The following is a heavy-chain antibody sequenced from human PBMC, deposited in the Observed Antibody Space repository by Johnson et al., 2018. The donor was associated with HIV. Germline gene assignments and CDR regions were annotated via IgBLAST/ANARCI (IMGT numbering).Heavy chain of an antibody. V-gene: IGHV3-15*01. CDR2: IKSKTDGGTT. CDR3: TTIWTTLGYCSGGSCDDAFDI. CDR1: GFTFSNAW. Sequence: VQLVESGGGLVKPGGSLRLSCAASGFTFSNAWMSWVRQAPGKGLEWVGRIKSKTDGGTTDYAAPVQGRFTISRDDSKNTLYLQMNSLKTEDTAVYYCTTIWTTLGYCSGGSCDDAFDIWGQGTMVTVSS. D-gene: IGHD2-15*01. J-gene: IGHJ3*02.